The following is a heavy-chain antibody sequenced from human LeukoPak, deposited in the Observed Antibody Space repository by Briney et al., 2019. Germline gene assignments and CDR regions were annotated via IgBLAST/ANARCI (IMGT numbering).Heavy chain of an antibody. CDR1: GGSFSGYY. D-gene: IGHD2-15*01. V-gene: IGHV4-34*01. J-gene: IGHJ6*02. CDR2: INHSGST. Sequence: PSETLSLTCAVYGGSFSGYYWSWIRQPPGKGLEWIGEINHSGSTNYNPSLKSRVTISVDTSKNQFSLKLSSVTAADTAVYYCARGLKWSYYYGMDVWGQGTTVTVSS. CDR3: ARGLKWSYYYGMDV.